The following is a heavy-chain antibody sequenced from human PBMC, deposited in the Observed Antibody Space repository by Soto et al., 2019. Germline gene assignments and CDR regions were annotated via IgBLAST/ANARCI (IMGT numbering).Heavy chain of an antibody. Sequence: ASVKVSCKASGYTFTSYGISWVRQAPGQGLEWMGWISAYNGNTNYAQKLQGRVTVTTDTSTSTAYMELRSLRSDDTAVYYCARDFPWYYDFWSGYYGSDYWGQGTLVTVSS. CDR1: GYTFTSYG. CDR3: ARDFPWYYDFWSGYYGSDY. CDR2: ISAYNGNT. D-gene: IGHD3-3*01. J-gene: IGHJ4*02. V-gene: IGHV1-18*01.